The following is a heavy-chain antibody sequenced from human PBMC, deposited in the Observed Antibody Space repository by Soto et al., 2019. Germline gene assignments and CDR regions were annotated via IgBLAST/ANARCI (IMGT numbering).Heavy chain of an antibody. Sequence: PSETPSLTCTVSGGSISSYYWSWIRQPPGKGLEWIGYIYYSGSTNYNPSLKSRVTISVDTSKNQFSLKLSSVTAADTAVYYCARHRAEGLPRYFDYWGHGTLVTVSS. D-gene: IGHD4-17*01. CDR2: IYYSGST. V-gene: IGHV4-59*08. CDR3: ARHRAEGLPRYFDY. J-gene: IGHJ4*01. CDR1: GGSISSYY.